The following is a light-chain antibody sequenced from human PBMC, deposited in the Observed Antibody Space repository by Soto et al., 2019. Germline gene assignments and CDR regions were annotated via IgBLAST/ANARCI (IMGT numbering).Light chain of an antibody. Sequence: QSVLTQPAAVSGSPGQSITISCTGTSSDVGSYNLVSWYQQHPGQAPKLMIYEGTKRPPGISNRFSGSKSGKTASLTISGLQPEDEADYYCSSYARSSNLVFGGGTKLTVL. V-gene: IGLV2-23*01. CDR1: SSDVGSYNL. CDR3: SSYARSSNLV. CDR2: EGT. J-gene: IGLJ2*01.